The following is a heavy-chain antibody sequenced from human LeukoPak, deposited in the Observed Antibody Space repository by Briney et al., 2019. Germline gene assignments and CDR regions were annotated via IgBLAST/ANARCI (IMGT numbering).Heavy chain of an antibody. J-gene: IGHJ4*02. CDR2: IYYSGST. CDR3: ARDGGGDY. CDR1: GFTVSSNY. V-gene: IGHV4-39*07. Sequence: GSLRLSCAASGFTVSSNYMSWVRQAPGKGLEWIGSIYYSGSTYYNPSLKSRVTISVDTSKNQFSLKLSSVTAADTAVYYCARDGGGDYWGQGTLVTVSS. D-gene: IGHD3-10*01.